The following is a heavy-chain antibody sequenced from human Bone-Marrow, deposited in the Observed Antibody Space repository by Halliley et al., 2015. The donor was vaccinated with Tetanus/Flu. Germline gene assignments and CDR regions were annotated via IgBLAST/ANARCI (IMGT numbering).Heavy chain of an antibody. J-gene: IGHJ4*02. Sequence: KGLDWVANIDYDGRERNYVDSVRGRFTISRDNPQNSLFLQMNNLRGEDTAVYYCAKEGAGLDFWGQGTLVTVSS. CDR2: IDYDGRER. CDR3: AKEGAGLDF. V-gene: IGHV3-7*04.